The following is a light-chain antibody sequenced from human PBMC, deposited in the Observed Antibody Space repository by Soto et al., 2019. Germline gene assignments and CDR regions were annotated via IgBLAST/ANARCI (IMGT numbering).Light chain of an antibody. J-gene: IGKJ2*01. Sequence: AVQMTQSPSSLSASVGDRVTTTCRASQGIRKDLGWYQQKPGKAPKVLIYGASNLHSGVPSRFSGSGSGTEFTLTISNLQPEDVATYYCLQDYNYPQASFGQGTKVEMK. CDR2: GAS. V-gene: IGKV1-6*01. CDR3: LQDYNYPQAS. CDR1: QGIRKD.